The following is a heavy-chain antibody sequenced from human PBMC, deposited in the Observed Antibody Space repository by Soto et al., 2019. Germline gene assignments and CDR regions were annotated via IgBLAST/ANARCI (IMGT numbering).Heavy chain of an antibody. D-gene: IGHD6-13*01. V-gene: IGHV1-3*01. CDR1: GYTFTSNA. J-gene: IGHJ4*02. CDR2: INAAKDNT. Sequence: QVQLVQSGAEVKKPGASVKVSCKASGYTFTSNAIHWVRQAPGQRLAGMGWINAAKDNTKYSQKFQGRATMTRDTSASIVYMELSSLRSEDTAVYYCARGSSWSYFDYWGQGTLVTVSS. CDR3: ARGSSWSYFDY.